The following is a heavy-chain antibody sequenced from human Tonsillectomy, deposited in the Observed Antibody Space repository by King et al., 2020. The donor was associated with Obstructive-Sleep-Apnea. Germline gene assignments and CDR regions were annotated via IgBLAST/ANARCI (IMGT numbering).Heavy chain of an antibody. CDR3: ARVVVALDISFDY. V-gene: IGHV4-31*03. J-gene: IGHJ4*02. CDR1: GGSISSGGYY. D-gene: IGHD3-22*01. CDR2: IYFSGST. Sequence: VQLQESGPGLVKPSQTLSLTCTVSGGSISSGGYYWGWIRQYPGKGLEWIGYIYFSGSTYYNPSLKSRVTISVYTSKNQFSLKLTSVTAADTAVYYCARVVVALDISFDYGGQGTLVTVSS.